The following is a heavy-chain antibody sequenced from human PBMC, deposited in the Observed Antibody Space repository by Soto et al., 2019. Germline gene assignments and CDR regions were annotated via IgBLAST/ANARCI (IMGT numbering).Heavy chain of an antibody. CDR2: ISYDGSNK. J-gene: IGHJ4*02. CDR1: GFTFSSYG. Sequence: QVQLVESGGGVVQPGRSLRLSCAASGFTFSSYGMHWVRQAPGKGLEWVAVISYDGSNKYYADSVKGRFTISRDNSKNPLYLQMNSLRAEDTAVYYCAKDRYGSGSGPVDYWGQGTLVTVSS. V-gene: IGHV3-30*18. D-gene: IGHD3-10*01. CDR3: AKDRYGSGSGPVDY.